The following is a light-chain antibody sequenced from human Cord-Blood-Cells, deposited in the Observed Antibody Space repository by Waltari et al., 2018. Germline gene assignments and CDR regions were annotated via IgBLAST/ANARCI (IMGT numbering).Light chain of an antibody. V-gene: IGLV2-23*01. CDR1: SSDVGGYTL. J-gene: IGLJ1*01. Sequence: QSALTQPASVSGSPGQSITISCTGTSSDVGGYTLVSWYQQHPGKAPNLMIYEGSKRPSGVSNRFSGSKSGNTASLTISGLQAEDEADYYCCSYAGSSTYVFGTGTKVTVL. CDR3: CSYAGSSTYV. CDR2: EGS.